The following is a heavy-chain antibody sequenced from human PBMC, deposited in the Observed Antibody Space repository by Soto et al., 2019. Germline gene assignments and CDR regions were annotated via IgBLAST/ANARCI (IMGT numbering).Heavy chain of an antibody. D-gene: IGHD3-22*01. CDR3: AKLSYDSSGSNKNIDY. CDR2: VSYDGNNK. CDR1: GLIFSSYG. Sequence: GGSLRLSCAASGLIFSSYGMHWVRQAPGKGLEWVAVVSYDGNNKYYADSVKGRFTISRDNSKNTLYLQMNSLRAEDTAVYYCAKLSYDSSGSNKNIDYWGQGTLVTVSS. J-gene: IGHJ4*02. V-gene: IGHV3-30*18.